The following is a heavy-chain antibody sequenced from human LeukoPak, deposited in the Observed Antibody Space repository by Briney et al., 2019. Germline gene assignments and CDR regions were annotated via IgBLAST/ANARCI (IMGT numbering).Heavy chain of an antibody. Sequence: SETLSLTCAVSGYSISSGYYWGWFRQPPGKGLEWIGSIYHSGSTYYNPSLKSRVTISVDTSKNQFSLKLSSVTAADTAVYYCARGRAGYCSSTSCRRGRGFDYWGQGTLVTVSS. CDR1: GYSISSGYY. CDR3: ARGRAGYCSSTSCRRGRGFDY. D-gene: IGHD2-2*01. V-gene: IGHV4-38-2*01. CDR2: IYHSGST. J-gene: IGHJ4*02.